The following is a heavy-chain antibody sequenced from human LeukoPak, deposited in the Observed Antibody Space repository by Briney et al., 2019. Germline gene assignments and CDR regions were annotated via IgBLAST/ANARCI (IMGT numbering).Heavy chain of an antibody. CDR1: GFTVSSIY. J-gene: IGHJ4*02. V-gene: IGHV3-53*01. CDR3: AREGSSGFLGY. CDR2: IYSGGGT. Sequence: GGSLRLSCAASGFTVSSIYMSWVRQAPGKGLQWVSLIYSGGGTYYADSVKGRFTISRDNSKNTLYLQMNSLRAEDTTVYYCAREGSSGFLGYWGQGTLVTVSS. D-gene: IGHD6-19*01.